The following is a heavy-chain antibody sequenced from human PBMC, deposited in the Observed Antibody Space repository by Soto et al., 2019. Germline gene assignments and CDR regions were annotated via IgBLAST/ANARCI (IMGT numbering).Heavy chain of an antibody. CDR2: IHGIGGST. CDR1: GFTFSSYA. V-gene: IGHV3-23*01. D-gene: IGHD3-16*01. Sequence: GGSLRLSCAASGFTFSSYAMSWVRQAPGKGLEWVSAIHGIGGSTAYADSVKGRFTISRDNSKNTLYLQMNSLRAEDTAVYYCAKAAYEVHYYYYYGMDVWGQGTTVTVSS. J-gene: IGHJ6*02. CDR3: AKAAYEVHYYYYYGMDV.